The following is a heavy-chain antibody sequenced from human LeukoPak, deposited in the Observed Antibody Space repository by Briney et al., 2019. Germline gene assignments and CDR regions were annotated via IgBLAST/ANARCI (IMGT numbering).Heavy chain of an antibody. CDR2: ISTNGGST. V-gene: IGHV3-23*01. D-gene: IGHD6-13*01. CDR1: GFTFSSYA. Sequence: GGSLRLSCEASGFTFSSYAMSWVRQAPGKGLEWVSGISTNGGSTSYADSVKGRLTISRDNSKNTLYLQMNSLRAEDTAVYYCAKVETAAAATLRGFDYWGQGTLVTVSS. CDR3: AKVETAAAATLRGFDY. J-gene: IGHJ4*02.